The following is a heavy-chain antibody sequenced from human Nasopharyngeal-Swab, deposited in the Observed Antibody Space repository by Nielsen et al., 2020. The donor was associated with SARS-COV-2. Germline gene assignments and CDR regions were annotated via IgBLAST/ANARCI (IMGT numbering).Heavy chain of an antibody. CDR2: ISSSSSYI. CDR1: GFTFSSYI. CDR3: AKDIDGGVYDFWSGTPLHGMDV. Sequence: GESLKLSCAASGFTFSSYIMTWVPHAPSKVLEWFSSISSSSSYIHYADSVKRRFTISRDNAKNSLYLQMNSLRAEDTALYYCAKDIDGGVYDFWSGTPLHGMDVWGQGTTVTVSS. J-gene: IGHJ6*02. V-gene: IGHV3-21*04. D-gene: IGHD3-3*01.